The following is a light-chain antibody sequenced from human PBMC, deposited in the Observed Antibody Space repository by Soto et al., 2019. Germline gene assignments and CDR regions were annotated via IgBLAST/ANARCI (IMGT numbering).Light chain of an antibody. V-gene: IGLV2-14*01. Sequence: QSALTQPASVSGSPGQSITISCTGTGSDVGDYNYVSWYQQHPGKAPKLLIYGVSNRPSGISSHFSGSKSGNTASLTISGLQAEDEADYYCSSYTSTNTLIFGGGTKLTVL. CDR2: GVS. J-gene: IGLJ2*01. CDR1: GSDVGDYNY. CDR3: SSYTSTNTLI.